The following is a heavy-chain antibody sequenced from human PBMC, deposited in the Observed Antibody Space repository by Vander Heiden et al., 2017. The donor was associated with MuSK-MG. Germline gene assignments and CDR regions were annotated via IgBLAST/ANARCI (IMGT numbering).Heavy chain of an antibody. J-gene: IGHJ3*02. CDR3: ARGWYYYDSSGYYLRGAGAFDI. CDR2: IYTSGST. D-gene: IGHD3-22*01. Sequence: QVQLQESGPGLVKPSQTLSLTCTVSGGSISSGSYYWSWFRQPAGKGLEWIGRIYTSGSTNYNPSLKSRVTIAGDTSKNQFSLKLSSGTAADTAVYYCARGWYYYDSSGYYLRGAGAFDIWGQGKMVTVSS. CDR1: GGSISSGSYY. V-gene: IGHV4-61*02.